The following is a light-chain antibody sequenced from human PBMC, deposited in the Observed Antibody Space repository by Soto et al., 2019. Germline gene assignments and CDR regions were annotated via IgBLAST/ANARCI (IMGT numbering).Light chain of an antibody. Sequence: QSVLTQPPSASGTPGQRVTISCSGSGSSIGTNTVNWYRQLPGTAPKLLIYGNNQRPSVVPDRFSGSKSGTSASLAISGLQSEDEAEYYCAAWDGSLNNVLFGGGTKVTAL. CDR2: GNN. V-gene: IGLV1-44*01. CDR3: AAWDGSLNNVL. J-gene: IGLJ2*01. CDR1: GSSIGTNT.